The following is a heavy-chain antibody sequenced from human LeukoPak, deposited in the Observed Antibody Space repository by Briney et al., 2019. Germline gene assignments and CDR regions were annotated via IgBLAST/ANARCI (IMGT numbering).Heavy chain of an antibody. D-gene: IGHD5-24*01. CDR1: GGTFISYA. CDR2: IIPIFGAA. CDR3: GGDGYNSRSLDY. V-gene: IGHV1-69*05. Sequence: SVKVSCKASGGTFISYAISWGRQAAGQGLEWMGRIIPIFGAANYSQQLQRRGTIMTDESSSTASLELSSMRSYDTAAYYCGGDGYNSRSLDYWGQGTLVTVSS. J-gene: IGHJ4*02.